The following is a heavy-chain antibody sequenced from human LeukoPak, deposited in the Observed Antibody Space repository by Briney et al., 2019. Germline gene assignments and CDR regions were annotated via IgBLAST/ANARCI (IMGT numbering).Heavy chain of an antibody. CDR1: GFTFSSYG. CDR2: IWYDGSNK. CDR3: ARSKSIGYCSSTSCQTTGFIDY. D-gene: IGHD2-2*01. V-gene: IGHV3-33*01. Sequence: GGSLRLSCAASGFTFSSYGMHWVRQAPGKGLEWVAVIWYDGSNKYYADSVKGRFTISRDNSKNTLYLQMNSLRAEDTAVYYCARSKSIGYCSSTSCQTTGFIDYWGQGTLVTVPS. J-gene: IGHJ4*02.